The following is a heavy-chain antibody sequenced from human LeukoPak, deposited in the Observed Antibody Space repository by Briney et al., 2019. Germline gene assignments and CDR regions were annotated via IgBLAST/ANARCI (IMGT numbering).Heavy chain of an antibody. CDR3: ARDSLLNWFDP. V-gene: IGHV1-2*02. J-gene: IGHJ5*02. CDR1: GYTFTGYY. CDR2: INPNSGGT. Sequence: ASVKVSCKASGYTFTGYYMHWVRQAPGQGLEWMGWINPNSGGTNYAQKFQGRVTMTRDTSISTAYMELTSLRSEDTAVYYCARDSLLNWFDPWGQGTLVTVSS.